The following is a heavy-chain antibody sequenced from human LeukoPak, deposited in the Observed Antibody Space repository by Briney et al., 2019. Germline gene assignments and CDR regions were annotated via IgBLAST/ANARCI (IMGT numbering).Heavy chain of an antibody. CDR2: ISYDGSNK. D-gene: IGHD6-25*01. J-gene: IGHJ4*02. V-gene: IGHV3-30*01. CDR1: GFTFSSYA. Sequence: GRSLRLSCAASGFTFSSYAMHWVRQAPGKGLEWVAVISYDGSNKYYADSVKGRFTISRDNSKNTLYLQMNSLRAEDTAVYYCASQGWFSSEFDYWGQGNLVTVSS. CDR3: ASQGWFSSEFDY.